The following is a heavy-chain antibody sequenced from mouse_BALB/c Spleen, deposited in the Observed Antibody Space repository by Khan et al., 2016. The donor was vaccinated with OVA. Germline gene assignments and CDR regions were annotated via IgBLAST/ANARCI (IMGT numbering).Heavy chain of an antibody. J-gene: IGHJ2*01. Sequence: EVKLLESGPGLVKPSQSLSLTCTVTGYSITTDYAWHWLRQFPGNKLEWMGFISYSGTTKYNPSLKSRISITRDTSKNQFFLQLKSVTTEDTAIYYCARVYGGDCDYWGQGTTLTVSS. CDR2: ISYSGTT. CDR3: ARVYGGDCDY. V-gene: IGHV3-2*02. D-gene: IGHD1-1*02. CDR1: GYSITTDYA.